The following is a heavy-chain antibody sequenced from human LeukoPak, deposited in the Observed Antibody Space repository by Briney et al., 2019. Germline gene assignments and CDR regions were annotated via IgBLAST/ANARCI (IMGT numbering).Heavy chain of an antibody. CDR3: ARGDLWSGDY. CDR1: GFTFSSFS. Sequence: GGSLRLSCVASGFTFSSFSMNWVRQAPGKGLEWVSFITSSGGTIYYADSVKGRFTMSRDNAKNSLYLQMNNLRAEDTAVYYCARGDLWSGDYWGQGTLVTVSS. D-gene: IGHD3-3*01. CDR2: ITSSGGTI. J-gene: IGHJ4*02. V-gene: IGHV3-48*04.